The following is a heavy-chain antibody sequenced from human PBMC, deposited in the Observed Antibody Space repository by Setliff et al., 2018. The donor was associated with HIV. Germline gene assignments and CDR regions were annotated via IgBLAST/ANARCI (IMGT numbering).Heavy chain of an antibody. CDR1: GVSINLHH. D-gene: IGHD3-16*01. CDR3: ARHKVISKLGGLIQDYFYYGLDA. Sequence: SDTLSLTCSVYGVSINLHHWSWIRQSPGKGLECIGSVSDTGTTNYNPSLRSRVTISSDTSKNQISLRLTSVTAADTALYFCARHKVISKLGGLIQDYFYYGLDAWGQGTTVTVSS. CDR2: VSDTGTT. J-gene: IGHJ6*02. V-gene: IGHV4-59*11.